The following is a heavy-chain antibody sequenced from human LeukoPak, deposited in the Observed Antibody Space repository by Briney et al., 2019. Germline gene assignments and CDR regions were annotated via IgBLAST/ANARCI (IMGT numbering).Heavy chain of an antibody. J-gene: IGHJ6*02. CDR2: ISSSSSTI. CDR1: GFTFSSYS. Sequence: PGGSLRLSCAASGFTFSSYSMNWVRQAPGKGLEWVSYISSSSSTIYYADSVKGRFTISRDNAKNSLYLQMNSLRAEDTAVYYCARASRSRQYYYYGMDVWGQGTTVTVSS. V-gene: IGHV3-48*01. D-gene: IGHD2-2*01. CDR3: ARASRSRQYYYYGMDV.